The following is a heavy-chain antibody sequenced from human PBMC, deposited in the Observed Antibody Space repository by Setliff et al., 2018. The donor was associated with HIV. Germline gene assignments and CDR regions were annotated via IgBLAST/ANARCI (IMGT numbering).Heavy chain of an antibody. CDR3: ARPKERIAHGLEH. J-gene: IGHJ4*02. CDR1: GFSFSDYY. V-gene: IGHV3-11*01. D-gene: IGHD2-21*01. CDR2: IDDSGRIR. Sequence: GGSLRLSCIASGFSFSDYYMAWIRQTPGKGLEWISYIDDSGRIRDYAGSVKGRFTISRDNTKNSLYLLMDSLAVEDTAIYFCARPKERIAHGLEHWGQGAQVTVS.